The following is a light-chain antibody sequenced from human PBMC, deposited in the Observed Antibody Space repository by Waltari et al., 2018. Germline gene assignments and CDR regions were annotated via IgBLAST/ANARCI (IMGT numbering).Light chain of an antibody. Sequence: QSALTQPASVSGSPGQSTTISCTGTSSDVGGYNYLSLYQQQPGKAPKLMIYEVSNRPSGVSNLFSGSKSGNTASLTISGLQAEDEADYYCSSYISSSTLELFGGGTSLTVL. J-gene: IGLJ2*01. V-gene: IGLV2-14*01. CDR1: SSDVGGYNY. CDR3: SSYISSSTLEL. CDR2: EVS.